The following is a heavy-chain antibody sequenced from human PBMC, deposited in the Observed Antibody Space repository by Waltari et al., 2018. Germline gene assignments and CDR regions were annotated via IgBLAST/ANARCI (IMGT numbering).Heavy chain of an antibody. CDR2: IHHSGRS. CDR1: GDSLKSDXDY. V-gene: IGHV4-39*06. D-gene: IGHD5-18*01. Sequence: RLHLQESGPGVVKPSETLSLTXTVSGDSLKSDXDYWDWIRQAPGKGLEWLGSIHHSGRSYINPSLKSRLTLSVDTSQNQFALXLNSVTAADTAVYYCARDRPXAMVAVYRHFDYXXXGFLVTVSS. J-gene: IGHJ4*02. CDR3: ARDRPXAMVAVYRHFDY.